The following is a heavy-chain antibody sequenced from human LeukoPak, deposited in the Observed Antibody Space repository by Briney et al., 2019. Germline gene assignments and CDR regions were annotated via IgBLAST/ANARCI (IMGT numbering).Heavy chain of an antibody. CDR1: GGSISSANYY. CDR3: ARVAGYQLRNAFDI. J-gene: IGHJ3*02. V-gene: IGHV4-61*02. Sequence: SETLSLTCTVSGGSISSANYYWSWIRQPAGKGLEWIGRIYTSGSTNYNHSLKSRVTISIDTSKNQFSLKLSSVTAADTAVYFCARVAGYQLRNAFDIWGQGTMVTVSS. D-gene: IGHD6-19*01. CDR2: IYTSGST.